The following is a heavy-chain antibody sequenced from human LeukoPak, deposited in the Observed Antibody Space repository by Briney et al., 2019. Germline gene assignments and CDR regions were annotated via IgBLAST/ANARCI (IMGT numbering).Heavy chain of an antibody. Sequence: SETLSLTCTVSGGSISSSSYYWGWIRQPPGKGLEWVGSIYYSGSTYYSPSLKSRGTISVDTAKNQFSLKLSSVTAADTAVYYCARQPSDCSGGSCYYYGMDVWGQGTTVTVSS. D-gene: IGHD2-15*01. CDR2: IYYSGST. CDR1: GGSISSSSYY. J-gene: IGHJ6*02. V-gene: IGHV4-39*01. CDR3: ARQPSDCSGGSCYYYGMDV.